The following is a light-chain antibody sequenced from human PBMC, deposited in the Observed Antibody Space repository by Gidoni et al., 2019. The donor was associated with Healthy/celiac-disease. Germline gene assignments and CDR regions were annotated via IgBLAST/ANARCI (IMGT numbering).Light chain of an antibody. J-gene: IGLJ3*02. V-gene: IGLV2-14*03. Sequence: QSALTQPASVSGSPGQSITISCTGNSSDVGGYNYASWYQQHPGKAPKLMIYDVSNRPSGVSNRFSGSKSGNTASLTISGLQAEDEADYYCSSYTSSSTQVFGGGTKLTVL. CDR1: SSDVGGYNY. CDR3: SSYTSSSTQV. CDR2: DVS.